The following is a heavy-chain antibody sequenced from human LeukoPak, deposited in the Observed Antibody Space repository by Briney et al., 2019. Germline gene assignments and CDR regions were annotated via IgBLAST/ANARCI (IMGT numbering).Heavy chain of an antibody. V-gene: IGHV4-61*02. Sequence: SETLSLTCTVSGGSISSGSYYWTWIRQPAGKGLEWIGRIYTSGSTNYNPSLKSRVTISVDTSKHQFSLKLNSVTAADTAVYHCARDLSGDFWSGHYFDYWGQGTLVTVSS. D-gene: IGHD3-3*01. J-gene: IGHJ4*02. CDR2: IYTSGST. CDR1: GGSISSGSYY. CDR3: ARDLSGDFWSGHYFDY.